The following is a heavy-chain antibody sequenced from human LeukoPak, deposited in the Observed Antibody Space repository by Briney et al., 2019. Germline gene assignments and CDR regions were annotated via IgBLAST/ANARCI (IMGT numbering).Heavy chain of an antibody. Sequence: SETLSLTCTVSGGSINSYYWSWIRQPPAKGLEWIGYIYYRGSTENNPSLKSRVTISVDTSKNQFSLKLSSVTAADTAVYYCARGRVYSSGWYWDYWGQGTLVTVSS. CDR2: IYYRGST. CDR3: ARGRVYSSGWYWDY. D-gene: IGHD6-19*01. CDR1: GGSINSYY. J-gene: IGHJ4*02. V-gene: IGHV4-59*01.